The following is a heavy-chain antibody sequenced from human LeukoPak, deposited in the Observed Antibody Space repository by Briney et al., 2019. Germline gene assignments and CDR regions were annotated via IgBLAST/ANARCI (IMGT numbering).Heavy chain of an antibody. D-gene: IGHD5-24*01. Sequence: GGSLRLSCVASGFTFTRDAMHWVRQAPGKGLGWGTVVSYDGNDKYYADSVKGRFTISRDNSKNTVYLQMNSLRAEDTAVYYCARDDALATDGFDSWGQGTLVTVSS. CDR2: VSYDGNDK. J-gene: IGHJ4*02. CDR1: GFTFTRDA. V-gene: IGHV3-30*04. CDR3: ARDDALATDGFDS.